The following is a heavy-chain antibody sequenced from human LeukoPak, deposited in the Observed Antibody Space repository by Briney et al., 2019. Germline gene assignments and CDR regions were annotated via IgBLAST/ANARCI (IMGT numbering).Heavy chain of an antibody. CDR2: TFYGGNT. V-gene: IGHV4-59*12. CDR3: ASGTIFGVIAPSSFHR. J-gene: IGHJ5*02. CDR1: DGSISSFY. D-gene: IGHD3-3*01. Sequence: PSETLSLTCTVSDGSISSFYWTWIRQSPGKGLEWVAYTFYGGNTNYNPSLKSRVTMSMDTSKNQFSLKLTSVTAADTAVYYCASGTIFGVIAPSSFHRWGRGALVTVSS.